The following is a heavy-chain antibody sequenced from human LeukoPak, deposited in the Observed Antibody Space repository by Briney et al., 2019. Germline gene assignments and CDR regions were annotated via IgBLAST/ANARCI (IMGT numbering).Heavy chain of an antibody. Sequence: SETLSLTCTVSGGSISSGSYYWSWIRQPAGKGLEWIGRITSGSTNYNPSLKSRVTISVDTSKNQFSLKLSSVTAADTAVYYCARTWYSSGWYSYYFDYWGQGTLVTVSS. J-gene: IGHJ4*02. CDR3: ARTWYSSGWYSYYFDY. D-gene: IGHD6-19*01. CDR2: ITSGST. V-gene: IGHV4-61*02. CDR1: GGSISSGSYY.